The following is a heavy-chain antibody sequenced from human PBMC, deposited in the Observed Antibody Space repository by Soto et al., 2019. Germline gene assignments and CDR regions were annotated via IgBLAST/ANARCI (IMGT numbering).Heavy chain of an antibody. CDR2: INGGNGNT. V-gene: IGHV1-3*01. CDR1: GNTVPNYA. J-gene: IGHJ5*02. D-gene: IGHD2-21*02. CDR3: ARVGIVVVTATTTWFDP. Sequence: ASVKVSCKASGNTVPNYAIHWVRQAPGQRLEWMGWINGGNGNTYYSEHFQGRVTFTRDTSAGTVYMQLSSLTSDDTAVYYCARVGIVVVTATTTWFDPWGQGTLVTVSS.